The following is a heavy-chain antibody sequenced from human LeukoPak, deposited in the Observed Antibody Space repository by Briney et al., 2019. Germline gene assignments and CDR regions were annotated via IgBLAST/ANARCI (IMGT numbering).Heavy chain of an antibody. CDR1: GGSFSGYY. D-gene: IGHD5-18*01. Sequence: SETLSLTCAVYGGSFSGYYWSWIRQPPGKGLEWIGEINHSGSTNYNPSLKSRVTISVDTSKNQFSLKLSSVTVADTAVYYCAREGDTARAFDIWGQGTMVTVSS. CDR3: AREGDTARAFDI. CDR2: INHSGST. V-gene: IGHV4-34*01. J-gene: IGHJ3*02.